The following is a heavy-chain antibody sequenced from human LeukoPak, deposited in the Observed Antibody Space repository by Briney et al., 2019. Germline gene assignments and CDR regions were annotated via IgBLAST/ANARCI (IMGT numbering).Heavy chain of an antibody. CDR3: ARGLSRNFDY. Sequence: GRSLRLSCAASRFTFSNHGMHWVRQAPGKGLEWVAVISYDGSNKYYADSVKGRFTISRDNSKNTLYLQMNSLRAEDTAVYYCARGLSRNFDYWGQGTLVTVSS. CDR2: ISYDGSNK. V-gene: IGHV3-30*19. CDR1: RFTFSNHG. J-gene: IGHJ4*02.